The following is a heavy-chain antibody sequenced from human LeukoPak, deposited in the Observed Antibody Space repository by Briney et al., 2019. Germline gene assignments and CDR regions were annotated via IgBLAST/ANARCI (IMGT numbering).Heavy chain of an antibody. CDR1: GGSISSGSYY. V-gene: IGHV4-61*02. CDR2: IYTSGST. Sequence: SETLSLTCTVSGGSISSGSYYWSWIRQPAGKGLEWIGRIYTSGSTNYNPSLKSRVTISVDTSKNQFSLKLSSVTAADTAVYYCARDLGPPMVRGVVVDYWGQGILVTVSS. J-gene: IGHJ4*02. D-gene: IGHD3-10*01. CDR3: ARDLGPPMVRGVVVDY.